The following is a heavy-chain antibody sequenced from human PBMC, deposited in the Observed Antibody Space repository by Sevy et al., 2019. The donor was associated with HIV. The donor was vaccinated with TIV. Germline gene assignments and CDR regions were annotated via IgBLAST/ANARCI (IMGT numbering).Heavy chain of an antibody. CDR3: ATDQDWAFDN. Sequence: GGSLRPSCELSGSTFSGHHLNWVRQAPGKGLEWVAYIGSGFNIYYTHSVRGRFTISRDNARNSLFLQMDSLRAEDTAVYYCATDQDWAFDNWGQGTLVTVSS. D-gene: IGHD3-9*01. J-gene: IGHJ4*02. V-gene: IGHV3-48*01. CDR2: IGSGFNI. CDR1: GSTFSGHH.